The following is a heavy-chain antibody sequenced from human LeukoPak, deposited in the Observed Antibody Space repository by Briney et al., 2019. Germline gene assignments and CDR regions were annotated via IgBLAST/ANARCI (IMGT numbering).Heavy chain of an antibody. J-gene: IGHJ3*02. Sequence: GGSLRLSCTGSGFTFGHYALAWVRQAPGKGLEWLGFIRSQAYGGTIEYAASVKGRFSISRDNSKSIAELQINSLKTEDTAVYYCARGGDFGVPAPLGIDAFDIWGQGTMVTVSS. CDR2: IRSQAYGGTI. CDR3: ARGGDFGVPAPLGIDAFDI. V-gene: IGHV3-49*04. D-gene: IGHD2-2*01. CDR1: GFTFGHYA.